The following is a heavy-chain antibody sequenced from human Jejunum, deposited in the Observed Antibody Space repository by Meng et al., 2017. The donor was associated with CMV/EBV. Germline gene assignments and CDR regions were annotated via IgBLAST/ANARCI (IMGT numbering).Heavy chain of an antibody. CDR3: ARGQRDLVVVASTPDY. D-gene: IGHD2-15*01. CDR2: ITPYNGNP. CDR1: YTFSSHG. V-gene: IGHV1-18*01. Sequence: YTFSSHGISWVRQAPGQGLEWMGWITPYNGNPQYIEKFQARVTMTADTSTKIAHMELRSLTPDDTAVYYCARGQRDLVVVASTPDYWGQGTLVTVSS. J-gene: IGHJ4*02.